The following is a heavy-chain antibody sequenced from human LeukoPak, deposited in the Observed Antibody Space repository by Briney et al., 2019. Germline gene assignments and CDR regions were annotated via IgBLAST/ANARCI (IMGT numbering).Heavy chain of an antibody. CDR3: ARVYSGYDTGFLFDY. D-gene: IGHD5-12*01. CDR1: GGSISSGGYY. Sequence: SQTLSLTCTVSGGSISSGGYYWSWIRQHPGKGLEWIGYIYYSGSTYYNPSLKSRVTISVDTSKNQFSLKLSSVTAADTAVYYCARVYSGYDTGFLFDYWGQGTLVTVSS. V-gene: IGHV4-31*03. J-gene: IGHJ4*02. CDR2: IYYSGST.